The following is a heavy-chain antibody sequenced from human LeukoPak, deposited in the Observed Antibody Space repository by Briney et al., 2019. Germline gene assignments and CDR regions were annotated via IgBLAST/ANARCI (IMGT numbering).Heavy chain of an antibody. D-gene: IGHD4-17*01. V-gene: IGHV1-46*01. Sequence: GASVKVSCKASGYTFTSYYMHWVRQAPGQGLEWMGIINPSGGSTSYAQKFQGRVTMTRDMSTSTVYMELSSLRSEDTAVYYCARARDDYGDPNWFDPWGQGTLVTVSS. J-gene: IGHJ5*02. CDR3: ARARDDYGDPNWFDP. CDR2: INPSGGST. CDR1: GYTFTSYY.